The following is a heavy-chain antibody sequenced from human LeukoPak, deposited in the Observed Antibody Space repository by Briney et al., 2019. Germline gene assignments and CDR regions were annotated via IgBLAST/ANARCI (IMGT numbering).Heavy chain of an antibody. D-gene: IGHD6-19*01. CDR3: ARGAPLIGSGWPYYFDY. CDR1: GGSISSGDYY. V-gene: IGHV4-30-4*08. CDR2: IYYSGST. J-gene: IGHJ4*02. Sequence: PSQTLSLTCTVSGGSISSGDYYWSWIRQPPGKGLEWIGYIYYSGSTYYNPSLKSRVTISVDTSKNQFSLKLSSVTAADTAVYYCARGAPLIGSGWPYYFDYWGQGTLVTVSS.